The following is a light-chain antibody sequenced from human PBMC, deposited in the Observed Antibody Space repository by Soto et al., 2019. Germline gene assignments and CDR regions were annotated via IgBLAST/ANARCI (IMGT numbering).Light chain of an antibody. CDR2: DAS. V-gene: IGKV3-11*01. CDR3: QQSRDWPLT. CDR1: QSVSNY. J-gene: IGKJ4*01. Sequence: EIVLTQSPATLSLSPGERATASCRASQSVSNYLAWYQQKPGQAPRLLMYDASNRATGIPARFSGSGSGTDFTLTITSLEPEDFAVYYCQQSRDWPLTFGGGTKVEIK.